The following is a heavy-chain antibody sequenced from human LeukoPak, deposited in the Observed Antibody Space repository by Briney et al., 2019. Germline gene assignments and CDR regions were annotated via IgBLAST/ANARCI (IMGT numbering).Heavy chain of an antibody. J-gene: IGHJ4*02. CDR1: GGTFTSYG. Sequence: ASVKVSCKASGGTFTSYGISWVRQAPGQGLEWMGWISAYNGNTNYAQKLQGRVTMTTDTSTSTAYMELRSLRSDDTAVYYCARVLDYYGSGSYYNEFDYWGQGTLVTVSS. V-gene: IGHV1-18*01. D-gene: IGHD3-10*01. CDR3: ARVLDYYGSGSYYNEFDY. CDR2: ISAYNGNT.